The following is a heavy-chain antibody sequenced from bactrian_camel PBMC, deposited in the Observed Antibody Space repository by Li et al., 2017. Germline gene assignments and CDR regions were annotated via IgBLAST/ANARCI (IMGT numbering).Heavy chain of an antibody. CDR2: IDADGVV. CDR1: GSTYLRNT. Sequence: HVQLVESGGDSVQAGGSLRLSCAASGSTYLRNTWAWFRQAPGKEREGIASIDADGVVTYADSVKGRFTISKDNANNTLWLQMNNLKPEDTAMYYCAATTDCYPSPEYNYWGQGTQVTVS. V-gene: IGHV3S53*01. CDR3: AATTDCYPSPEYNY. J-gene: IGHJ4*01. D-gene: IGHD5*01.